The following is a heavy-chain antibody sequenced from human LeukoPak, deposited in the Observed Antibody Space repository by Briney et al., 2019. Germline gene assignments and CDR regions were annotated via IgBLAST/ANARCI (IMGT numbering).Heavy chain of an antibody. CDR1: GYTFNSYR. CDR2: INPSGGVT. D-gene: IGHD3-10*01. Sequence: ASVKVSCKASGYTFNSYRIHWVRQAPGQGFDWMGIINPSGGVTSYAQKFQGRVTMTRDTSTNTVYLELSSLTPEDTAVYCCARGLGSGSYYGSWGQGTLVTVSS. V-gene: IGHV1-46*02. J-gene: IGHJ5*02. CDR3: ARGLGSGSYYGS.